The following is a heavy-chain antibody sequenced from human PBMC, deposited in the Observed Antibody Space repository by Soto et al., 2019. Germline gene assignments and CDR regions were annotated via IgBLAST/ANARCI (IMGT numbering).Heavy chain of an antibody. D-gene: IGHD2-2*01. CDR3: ARDVGCSSTSCPGHYFDY. V-gene: IGHV3-74*01. Sequence: GGSLRLSCAASGFTFSSYWMHWVRQAPGKGLVWVSRINSDGSSTSYADSVKGRFTISRDNAKNTLYLQMNSLRAEDTAVYYCARDVGCSSTSCPGHYFDYWGQGTRVTVSS. CDR2: INSDGSST. CDR1: GFTFSSYW. J-gene: IGHJ4*02.